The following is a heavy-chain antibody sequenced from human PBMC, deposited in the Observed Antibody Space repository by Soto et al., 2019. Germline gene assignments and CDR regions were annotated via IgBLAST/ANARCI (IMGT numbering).Heavy chain of an antibody. CDR1: GGSISSYY. CDR3: ARHKRLDYYGSGSYPLYYFDY. V-gene: IGHV4-59*08. Sequence: SETLSLSYTVSGGSISSYYWSWIRQPPGKGLEWIGYIYYSGSTNYNPSLKSRVTISVDTSKNQFSLKLSSVTAADTAVYYCARHKRLDYYGSGSYPLYYFDYWGQGTLVTVSS. CDR2: IYYSGST. J-gene: IGHJ4*02. D-gene: IGHD3-10*01.